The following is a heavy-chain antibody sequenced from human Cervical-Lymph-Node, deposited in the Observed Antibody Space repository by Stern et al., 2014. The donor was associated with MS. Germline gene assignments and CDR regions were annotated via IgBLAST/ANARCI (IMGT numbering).Heavy chain of an antibody. J-gene: IGHJ4*02. CDR1: GGTFSSYA. V-gene: IGHV1-69*01. CDR3: ARAGEPIVATVYFDY. Sequence: QMQLVHSGAEVKKPGSSVKVSCKASGGTFSSYAISLVRQAPGQGLEWMGGIIPIFGTANYAKKFQGRVTITADESTSTAYMELSSLRSEDTAVYYCARAGEPIVATVYFDYWGQGTLVTVSS. CDR2: IIPIFGTA. D-gene: IGHD5-12*01.